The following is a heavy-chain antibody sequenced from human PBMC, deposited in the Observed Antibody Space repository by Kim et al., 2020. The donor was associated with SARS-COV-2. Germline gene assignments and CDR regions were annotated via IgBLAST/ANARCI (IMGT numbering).Heavy chain of an antibody. CDR2: ISAYNGNT. CDR3: ARNIVATSGGNWFDP. CDR1: GYTFTSYG. D-gene: IGHD5-12*01. J-gene: IGHJ5*02. V-gene: IGHV1-18*04. Sequence: ASVKVSCKASGYTFTSYGISWVQQAPGQGLEWMGWISAYNGNTNYAQKLQGRVTMTTDTSTSTAYMELRSLRSDDTAVYYCARNIVATSGGNWFDPWGQGTLVTVSS.